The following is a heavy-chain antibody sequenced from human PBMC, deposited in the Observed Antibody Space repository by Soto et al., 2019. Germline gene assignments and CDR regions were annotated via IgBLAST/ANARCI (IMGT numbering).Heavy chain of an antibody. CDR2: ISESGHHT. Sequence: DVQLLESGGGLVQPGGSLRLSCAASGFTSSTYALNWVRQAPGKGLEWVSTISESGHHTYYADSVKGRFTISRDKSKNTLPLQMNSLRPEDTAVYYCAKSDGCGGGSCYTGTYYYFDFWGRGTLVTDSS. J-gene: IGHJ2*01. CDR3: AKSDGCGGGSCYTGTYYYFDF. V-gene: IGHV3-23*01. CDR1: GFTSSTYA. D-gene: IGHD2-15*01.